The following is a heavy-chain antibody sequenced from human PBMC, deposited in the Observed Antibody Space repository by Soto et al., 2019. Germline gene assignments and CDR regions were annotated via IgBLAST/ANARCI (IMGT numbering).Heavy chain of an antibody. CDR3: AGDRSRLRRMATH. CDR2: ISYDGSNK. CDR1: GFTFSSYA. J-gene: IGHJ4*02. V-gene: IGHV3-30-3*01. D-gene: IGHD5-12*01. Sequence: QVQLVESGGGVVQPGRSLRLSCAASGFTFSSYAMHWVRQAPGKGLEWVAVISYDGSNKYYADSVKGRFTISRDNSKNTLYRQMTSLRADDTAVYYWAGDRSRLRRMATHWGQGTLVTVSS.